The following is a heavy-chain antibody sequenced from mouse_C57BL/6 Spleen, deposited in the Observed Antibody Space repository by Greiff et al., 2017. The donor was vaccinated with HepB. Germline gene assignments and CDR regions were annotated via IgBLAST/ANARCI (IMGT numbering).Heavy chain of an antibody. CDR2: IRNKANGYTT. J-gene: IGHJ1*03. CDR3: ARWRVYWYFDV. Sequence: EVKLVESGGGLVQPGGSLSLSCAASGFTFTDYYMSWVRQPPGKALEWLGFIRNKANGYTTEYSASVKGRFTISRDNSQSILYLQMNALRAEDSATYYCARWRVYWYFDVWGTGTTVTVSS. V-gene: IGHV7-3*01. CDR1: GFTFTDYY.